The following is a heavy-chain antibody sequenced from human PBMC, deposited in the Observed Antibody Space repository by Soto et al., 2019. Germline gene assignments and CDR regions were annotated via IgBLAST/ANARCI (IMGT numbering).Heavy chain of an antibody. V-gene: IGHV1-69*04. CDR3: AREATIKDNWFDP. D-gene: IGHD5-12*01. Sequence: SVKVSCKASGGTFSSYTISWVRQAPGQGLEWMGRIIPILGIANYAQKFQGRVTITADKSTSTAYMELSSLRSEDTPVYYCAREATIKDNWFDPWGQGTLVTVSS. CDR1: GGTFSSYT. J-gene: IGHJ5*02. CDR2: IIPILGIA.